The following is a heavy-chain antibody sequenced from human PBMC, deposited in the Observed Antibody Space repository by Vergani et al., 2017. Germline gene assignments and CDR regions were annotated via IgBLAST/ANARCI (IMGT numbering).Heavy chain of an antibody. V-gene: IGHV3-74*01. CDR1: GFTFSNYW. Sequence: VQLVESGGGLVQPGGSLRLSCKASGFTFSNYWMQWVRQAPGKGLMWVSRINSDGDSTSYAYSVKGRFIISRDNAKNTLYLQMDSLRAEDTAVYYCARYGCKLLYYFYYMDVWGKGTTVTVSS. J-gene: IGHJ6*03. CDR2: INSDGDST. CDR3: ARYGCKLLYYFYYMDV. D-gene: IGHD2/OR15-2a*01.